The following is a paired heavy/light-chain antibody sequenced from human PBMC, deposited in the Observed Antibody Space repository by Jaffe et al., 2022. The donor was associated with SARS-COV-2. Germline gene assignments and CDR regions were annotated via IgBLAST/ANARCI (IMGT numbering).Heavy chain of an antibody. D-gene: IGHD1-26*01. Sequence: QVQLVESGGGAVQAGRSLRLSCAASGFSFSSSDMHWVRQPPGKGLEWVAVISFDGSNKYYADSVKGRFTSFRDNSENTLHLQMDSLRTDDTGVYYCAKESGSHFLDYWGRGTLVTVSS. V-gene: IGHV3-30*18. CDR1: GFSFSSSD. CDR3: AKESGSHFLDY. CDR2: ISFDGSNK. J-gene: IGHJ4*02.
Light chain of an antibody. V-gene: IGKV3-11*01. CDR2: DSS. CDR3: QQRSNWPPEYS. J-gene: IGKJ2*03. CDR1: QRVSRY. Sequence: VLTQSPATLSLSPGEGASLSCRASQRVSRYLAWYQQKPGQAPRLLIFDSSKRATGIPARFSGSGSGTDFTLTISSLEPEDFAIYYCQQRSNWPPEYSFGQGTKLEIK.